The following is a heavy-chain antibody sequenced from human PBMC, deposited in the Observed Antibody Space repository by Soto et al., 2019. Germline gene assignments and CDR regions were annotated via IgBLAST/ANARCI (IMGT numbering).Heavy chain of an antibody. CDR3: ARVQNVMYGSGTFADNSYYGMNV. CDR1: GFIFTNYA. CDR2: ISFDETNK. D-gene: IGHD3-10*01. J-gene: IGHJ6*02. Sequence: QVQLVESGGGVVQPGRSLRLSCAASGFIFTNYAMHWVRQTPGKGLEWVAVISFDETNKYYADSVEGRFTISRDNSKNPLYLQMNGLRAEDTAVYYCARVQNVMYGSGTFADNSYYGMNVWGQGTTVTVSS. V-gene: IGHV3-30-3*01.